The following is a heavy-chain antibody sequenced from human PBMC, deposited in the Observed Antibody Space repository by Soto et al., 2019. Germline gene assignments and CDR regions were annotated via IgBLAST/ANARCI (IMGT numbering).Heavy chain of an antibody. CDR1: GGSISSSRYY. CDR2: IYYTGST. D-gene: IGHD3-10*01. J-gene: IGHJ4*02. Sequence: QLQLQESGPGLVKPSETLSLTCTVSGGSISSSRYYWGWIGQPPGKGLEWIGSIYYTGSTYYNPSLKSLVTISADTSKNQFSLKLSSVTAADTSVYYCARWVWSYYGCDYWGQGTLVTVSS. CDR3: ARWVWSYYGCDY. V-gene: IGHV4-39*01.